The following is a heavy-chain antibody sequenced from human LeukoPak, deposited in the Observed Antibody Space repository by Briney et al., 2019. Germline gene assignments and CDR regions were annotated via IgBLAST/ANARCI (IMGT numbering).Heavy chain of an antibody. CDR2: INHSGST. J-gene: IGHJ6*04. V-gene: IGHV4-34*01. CDR3: ARGWVATTSYYYYGIDV. CDR1: GGSFSGYY. Sequence: PSETLSLTCAVYGGSFSGYYWNWIRQPPGKGLEWIGEINHSGSTNYNPSLKSRVTILVDTSKNQFSLKLSSVTAADTAVYYCARGWVATTSYYYYGIDVWGEGTTVTVSS. D-gene: IGHD1-14*01.